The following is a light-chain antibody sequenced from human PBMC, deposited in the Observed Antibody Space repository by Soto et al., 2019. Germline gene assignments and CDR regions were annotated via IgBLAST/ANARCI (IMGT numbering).Light chain of an antibody. CDR2: DAS. Sequence: EIVMTQSPATLSVSPGERATLSCRASQSVRDNIAGYQQKPGQAPRLLIYDASNRATGIPARFSGSRSGPDFTLTISSLQPEDFATYYCQQSYSSPPTFGQGTKVDIK. CDR1: QSVRDN. J-gene: IGKJ1*01. CDR3: QQSYSSPPT. V-gene: IGKV3D-15*01.